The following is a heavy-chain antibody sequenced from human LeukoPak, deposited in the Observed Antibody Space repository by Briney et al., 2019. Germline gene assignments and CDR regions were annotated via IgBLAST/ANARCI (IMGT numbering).Heavy chain of an antibody. J-gene: IGHJ6*04. D-gene: IGHD3-10*01. Sequence: GGSLRLSCAGSGSTFSTSALDWVRQTPGKGLLWVSFIGNDGKTTNYADSVKGRFTISRDNAKNTLYLQMNSLRAEDTAVYYCARGRDYAMDVWAKGQRSPSPQ. CDR3: ARGRDYAMDV. V-gene: IGHV3-74*01. CDR1: GSTFSTSA. CDR2: IGNDGKTT.